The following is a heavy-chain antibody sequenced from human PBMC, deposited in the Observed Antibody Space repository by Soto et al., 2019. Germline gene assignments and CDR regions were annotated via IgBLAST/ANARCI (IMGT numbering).Heavy chain of an antibody. J-gene: IGHJ4*02. Sequence: VQLVESGGGVVQPGMSLRLSCAASGFSISSYGMHWVRQVPGKGLEWVASISSGSSDTWYADSVKGRFIISRDNAQNSLFLQMNTLRPEDTAMYYCARVAYWGPGTQVTVSS. CDR2: ISSGSSDT. CDR1: GFSISSYG. V-gene: IGHV3-21*01. CDR3: ARVAY.